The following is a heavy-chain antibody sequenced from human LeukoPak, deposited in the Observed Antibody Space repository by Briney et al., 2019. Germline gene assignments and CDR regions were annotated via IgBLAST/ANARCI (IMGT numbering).Heavy chain of an antibody. CDR3: ARDHYDFWSGSPGWFDP. J-gene: IGHJ5*02. V-gene: IGHV1-8*01. CDR1: GYTFTSYD. CDR2: MNPNSGNT. D-gene: IGHD3-3*01. Sequence: ASVKVSCKASGYTFTSYDINWVRRATGQGLEWMGWMNPNSGNTGYAQKFQGRVTMTRNTSISTAYMELSSLRSEDTAVYYCARDHYDFWSGSPGWFDPWGQGTLVTVSS.